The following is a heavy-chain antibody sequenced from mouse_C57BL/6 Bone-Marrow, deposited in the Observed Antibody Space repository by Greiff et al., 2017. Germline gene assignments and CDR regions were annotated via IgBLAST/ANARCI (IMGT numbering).Heavy chain of an antibody. CDR3: THYYYGSYYFDY. V-gene: IGHV14-4*01. CDR2: IDPENGDT. CDR1: GFNIKDDY. D-gene: IGHD1-1*01. J-gene: IGHJ2*01. Sequence: EVQLQQSGAELVRPGASVKLSCTASGFNIKDDYMHWVKQRPEQGLEWIGWIDPENGDTEYASKFQGKATITADSSSNTAYLQLSSLTSEDTAFYYCTHYYYGSYYFDYWGQGTTLTVSS.